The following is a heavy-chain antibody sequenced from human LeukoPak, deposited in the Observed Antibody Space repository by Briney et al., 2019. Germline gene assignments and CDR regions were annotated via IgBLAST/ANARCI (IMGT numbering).Heavy chain of an antibody. V-gene: IGHV4-34*01. D-gene: IGHD3-22*01. Sequence: SETLSLTCAVYGGSFSVYYWSWIRQPPGKGLEWIGEINHSGSTNYNPSLKSRVTISVDTSKNQFSLKLSSVTAADTAVYYCARGRRRYYDSSGYNWFDPWGQGTLVTVSS. CDR1: GGSFSVYY. CDR3: ARGRRRYYDSSGYNWFDP. CDR2: INHSGST. J-gene: IGHJ5*02.